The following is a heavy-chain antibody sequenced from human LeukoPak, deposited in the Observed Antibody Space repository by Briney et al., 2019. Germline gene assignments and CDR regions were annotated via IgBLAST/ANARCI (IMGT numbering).Heavy chain of an antibody. V-gene: IGHV1-69*13. CDR2: IIPIFGTA. Sequence: SVKVSCKASGYIFITYYMHWVRQAPGQGLEWMGGIIPIFGTANYAQKFQGRVTITADESTSTAYMELSSLRSEDTAVYYCARGPTYCSGGSCYGEFDYWGQGTLVTVSS. CDR3: ARGPTYCSGGSCYGEFDY. J-gene: IGHJ4*02. CDR1: GYIFITYY. D-gene: IGHD2-15*01.